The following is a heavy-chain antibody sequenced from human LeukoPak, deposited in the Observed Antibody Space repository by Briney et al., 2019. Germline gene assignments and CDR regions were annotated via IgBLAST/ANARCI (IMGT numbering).Heavy chain of an antibody. V-gene: IGHV4-59*12. Sequence: SETLSLTCAVSGGSISSYYWSWIRQPPGKGLEWIGYIYNSGSTNYNPSLKSRVTISVDTSKNQFSLKLSSVTAADTAVYYCARSGYATIFGVVITNLDYYYYYGMDVWGQGTTVTVSS. D-gene: IGHD3-3*01. J-gene: IGHJ6*02. CDR1: GGSISSYY. CDR3: ARSGYATIFGVVITNLDYYYYYGMDV. CDR2: IYNSGST.